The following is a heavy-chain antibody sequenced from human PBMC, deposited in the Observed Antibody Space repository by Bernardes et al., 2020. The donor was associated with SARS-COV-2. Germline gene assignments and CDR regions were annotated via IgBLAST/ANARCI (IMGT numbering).Heavy chain of an antibody. Sequence: SETLSLTCTVSGGSISSGGYYWSWIRQHPGKGLEWIGYIYYSGSTYYNPSLKSRVTISVDTSKNQFSLKLSSVTAADTAVYYCARGPLYYDHPSGFDYWGQGTLVTVSS. CDR2: IYYSGST. CDR1: GGSISSGGYY. CDR3: ARGPLYYDHPSGFDY. D-gene: IGHD3-22*01. V-gene: IGHV4-31*03. J-gene: IGHJ4*02.